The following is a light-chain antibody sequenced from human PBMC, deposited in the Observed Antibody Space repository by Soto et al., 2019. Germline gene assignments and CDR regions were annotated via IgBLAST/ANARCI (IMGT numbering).Light chain of an antibody. CDR2: GAS. J-gene: IGKJ1*01. Sequence: DPLCLSHEDRAPLSCRVSQSSGASYLAWYQQKPGQAPRLLIYGASKRATGIPGRFSGSGSGTDFTLTISRLEPEDFATYYCQQYSSSRRTFGQGTKVDIK. CDR3: QQYSSSRRT. CDR1: QSSGASY. V-gene: IGKV3-20*01.